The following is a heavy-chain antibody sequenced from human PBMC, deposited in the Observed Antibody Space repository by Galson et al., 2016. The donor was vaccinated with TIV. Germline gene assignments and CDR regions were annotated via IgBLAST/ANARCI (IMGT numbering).Heavy chain of an antibody. CDR2: IIPVFPTP. CDR1: GGTFISYA. D-gene: IGHD2-8*02. CDR3: ASRYTTGSYYFDY. Sequence: SVKVSCKASGGTFISYAITWVRQAPGQGLEWMGQIIPVFPTPNYAQKFKGRVTISADVSTSTTYMELTSLRSEDTAIYYCASRYTTGSYYFDYWGQGTLVTVSS. V-gene: IGHV1-69*13. J-gene: IGHJ4*02.